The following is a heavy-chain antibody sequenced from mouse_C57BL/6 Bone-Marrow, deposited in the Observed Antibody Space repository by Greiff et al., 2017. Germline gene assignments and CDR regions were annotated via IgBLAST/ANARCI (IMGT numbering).Heavy chain of an antibody. J-gene: IGHJ3*01. D-gene: IGHD4-1*01. Sequence: QVQLQQSGAELAKPGASVKLSCKASGYTFTSYWMHWVKQRPGQGLEWIGYINPSSGYTKYNQKFKDQATLTADKSSSTAYMQLSSLTYEDSAVYYCAELGFAYWGQGTLVTVSA. CDR1: GYTFTSYW. V-gene: IGHV1-7*01. CDR2: INPSSGYT. CDR3: AELGFAY.